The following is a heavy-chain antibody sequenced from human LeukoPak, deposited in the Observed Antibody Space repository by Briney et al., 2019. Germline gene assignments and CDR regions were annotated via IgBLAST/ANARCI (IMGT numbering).Heavy chain of an antibody. V-gene: IGHV4-59*08. CDR3: ARSMVPIDY. D-gene: IGHD3-10*01. CDR1: GGSISSYY. J-gene: IGHJ4*02. Sequence: SETLSLTCTVSGGSISSYYWSWIRQPPGKGLEWIGYIYYSGSTNYNPSLKSRVTISVDTSKNQFSLKLSSVTAADTAVYYCARSMVPIDYWGQGTLVTVSS. CDR2: IYYSGST.